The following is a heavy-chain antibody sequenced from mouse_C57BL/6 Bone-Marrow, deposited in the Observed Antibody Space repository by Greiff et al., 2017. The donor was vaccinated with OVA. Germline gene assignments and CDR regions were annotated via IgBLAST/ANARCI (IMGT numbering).Heavy chain of an antibody. J-gene: IGHJ2*01. Sequence: VQLQQPGAELVKPGASVKLSCKASGYTFTSYWMTWVKQRPGQGLEWIGMIHPNSGSPNYNEKFKSKATLTVDKSSSTAYIQLSSLTSEDTAVYYGASGGCYSKCYFDDWGQGTTLTVSS. CDR1: GYTFTSYW. V-gene: IGHV1-64*01. CDR3: ASGGCYSKCYFDD. D-gene: IGHD2-5*01. CDR2: IHPNSGSP.